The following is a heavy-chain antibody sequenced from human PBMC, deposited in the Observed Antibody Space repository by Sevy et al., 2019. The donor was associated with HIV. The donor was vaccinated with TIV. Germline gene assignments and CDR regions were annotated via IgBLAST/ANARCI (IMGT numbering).Heavy chain of an antibody. J-gene: IGHJ4*02. CDR2: ISSSGSTI. CDR1: GFTFSDYY. Sequence: GGSLRLSCAASGFTFSDYYMSWIRQAPGKGLEWVSYISSSGSTIYYADSVKGRFTISRDNAKNSLYLQMNSLRAEDTAGVYWGGDPGYVGAKYYFDYWGQGTLVTVSS. V-gene: IGHV3-11*01. D-gene: IGHD1-26*01. CDR3: GGDPGYVGAKYYFDY.